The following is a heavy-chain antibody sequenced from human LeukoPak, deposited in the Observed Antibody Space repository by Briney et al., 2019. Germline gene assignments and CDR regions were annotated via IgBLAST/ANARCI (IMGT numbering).Heavy chain of an antibody. Sequence: GGSLRLSCAASGFTFSSYWMHWVRQVPGKGLVWVSRINDDGSATDYADSVKGRFTISRDNTKNTLYLQRNSLRAEDTALYYCARDTRYPIDYWGQGTLVTVSS. J-gene: IGHJ4*02. CDR2: INDDGSAT. V-gene: IGHV3-74*01. D-gene: IGHD2-2*01. CDR3: ARDTRYPIDY. CDR1: GFTFSSYW.